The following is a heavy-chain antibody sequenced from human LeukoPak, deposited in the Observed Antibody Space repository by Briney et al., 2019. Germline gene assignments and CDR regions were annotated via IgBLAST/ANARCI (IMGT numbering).Heavy chain of an antibody. V-gene: IGHV3-15*01. CDR1: GFTFSNAW. J-gene: IGHJ4*02. Sequence: GGSLRLSCAASGFTFSNAWMSWVRQAPGKGLEWAGRIKSKTDGGTTDYAVPVKGRFTISRDDSKNTLYLQMNSLKTEDIAVYYCTTVVYSRTQQDDCGQGTLVTVSS. D-gene: IGHD6-13*01. CDR3: TTVVYSRTQQDD. CDR2: IKSKTDGGTT.